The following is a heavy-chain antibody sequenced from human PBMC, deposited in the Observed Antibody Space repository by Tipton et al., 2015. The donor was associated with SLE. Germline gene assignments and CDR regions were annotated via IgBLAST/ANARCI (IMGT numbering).Heavy chain of an antibody. V-gene: IGHV4-39*07. CDR3: ARSGATTGYFDY. J-gene: IGHJ4*02. Sequence: TLSLTCTVSGGSISSSSYYWGWIRQPPGKGLEWIGSIYYSGSTYYNPSLKSRVTISVDTSKNQFSLKLSSVTAADTAVYYCARSGATTGYFDYWGQGTLVTVSS. CDR1: GGSISSSSYY. CDR2: IYYSGST. D-gene: IGHD1-26*01.